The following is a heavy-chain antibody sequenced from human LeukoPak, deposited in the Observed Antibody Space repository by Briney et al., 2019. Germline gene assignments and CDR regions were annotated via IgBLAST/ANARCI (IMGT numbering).Heavy chain of an antibody. CDR3: ARGGSYYYYYYMDV. J-gene: IGHJ6*03. CDR1: GYTFTGYY. V-gene: IGHV1-8*02. CDR2: MNPNSGNT. Sequence: ASVKVSCKASGYTFTGYYMHWVRQAPGQGLQWMGWMNPNSGNTGYAQKFQGRVTMTRNTSISTAYMELSSLRSEDTAVYYCARGGSYYYYYYMDVWGKGTTVTVSS. D-gene: IGHD1-26*01.